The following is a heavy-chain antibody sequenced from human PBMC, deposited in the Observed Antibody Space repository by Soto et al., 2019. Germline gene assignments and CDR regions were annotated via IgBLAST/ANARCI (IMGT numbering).Heavy chain of an antibody. CDR1: GFTFSNAW. CDR3: TTMGKVS. D-gene: IGHD7-27*01. CDR2: IKSKTDGGTT. Sequence: EVQLVESGGGLVKPGGSLRLSCAASGFTFSNAWMSWVRQAPGKGLEWVARIKSKTDGGTTDYAAPVKGRFTISRDDSRETVYLQMNSLNTGDTAVYYCTTMGKVSWGQGTLVTVSS. V-gene: IGHV3-15*01. J-gene: IGHJ5*02.